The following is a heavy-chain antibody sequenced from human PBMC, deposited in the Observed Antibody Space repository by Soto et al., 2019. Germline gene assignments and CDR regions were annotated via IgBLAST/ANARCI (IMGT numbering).Heavy chain of an antibody. Sequence: QVQLLQSGAEVRKPGSSVKVSCKASGVTFSSYTISWVRQAPGQGLQWMGGIIPIFGTTNYAQKFQGRVTSTSVESTSTAYMYLSSLRCAGTGVYDCARHMSYPSLFSSFHCLGQRAPVTVSS. CDR2: IIPIFGTT. CDR3: ARHMSYPSLFSSFHC. J-gene: IGHJ4*02. CDR1: GVTFSSYT. D-gene: IGHD3-10*02. V-gene: IGHV1-69*01.